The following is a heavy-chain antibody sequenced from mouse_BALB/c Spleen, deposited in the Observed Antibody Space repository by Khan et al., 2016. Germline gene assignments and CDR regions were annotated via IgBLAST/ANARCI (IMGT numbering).Heavy chain of an antibody. CDR1: GFNIKDYY. V-gene: IGHV14-4*02. D-gene: IGHD2-12*01. J-gene: IGHJ4*01. CDR2: IDPENGDT. CDR3: DVYDYKALDY. Sequence: VQLVQSGAELVRSGASVKLSCTASGFNIKDYYMHWVKQRPEKGLEWIGWIDPENGDTEYAAKFQGRFTMSAETSANTAYLQISNLTTEDTAVYYCDVYDYKALDYWGQGTSVTVSS.